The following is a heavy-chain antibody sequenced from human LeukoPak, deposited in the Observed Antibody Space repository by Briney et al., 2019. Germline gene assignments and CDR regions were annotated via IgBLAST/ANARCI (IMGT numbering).Heavy chain of an antibody. Sequence: GESLKISCKGSGYSFPNYLIGWVRQMPGKGLEWMGIIYPGDSDTRYSPSFQGQVTISADKSITTAYLQWSSLKASDTAMYYCARYYYDSSGYYYVPFDYWGQGTLVTVSS. V-gene: IGHV5-51*01. D-gene: IGHD3-22*01. CDR3: ARYYYDSSGYYYVPFDY. CDR1: GYSFPNYL. J-gene: IGHJ4*02. CDR2: IYPGDSDT.